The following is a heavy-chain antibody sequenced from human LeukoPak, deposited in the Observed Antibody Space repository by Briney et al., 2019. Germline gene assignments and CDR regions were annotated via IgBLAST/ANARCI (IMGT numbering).Heavy chain of an antibody. D-gene: IGHD2-15*01. J-gene: IGHJ4*02. V-gene: IGHV3-33*01. Sequence: GGSLRLSCAASGFTHSRHRVLCAPQSPGRGLEGVAVIWYDESNKYYADSLKGRFTNSRDNSKNTLYLQMNSLRAEDTAVYYCARDQGYCSGGSCFPKESFDYWGQGTLVTVSS. CDR1: GFTHSRHR. CDR3: ARDQGYCSGGSCFPKESFDY. CDR2: IWYDESNK.